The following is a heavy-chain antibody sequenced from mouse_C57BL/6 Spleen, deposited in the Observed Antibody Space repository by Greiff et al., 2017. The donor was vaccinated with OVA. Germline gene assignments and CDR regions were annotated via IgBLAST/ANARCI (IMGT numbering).Heavy chain of an antibody. Sequence: QVQLQQPGAELVRPGSSVKLSCKASGYTFTSYWMDWVKQRPGQGLEWIGNIYPSDSETHYNQKFKDKATLTVDKSSSTAYMQLSSLTSEDSAVYYCARHLTTVVATDAMDYWGQGTTRTVSS. CDR1: GYTFTSYW. CDR3: ARHLTTVVATDAMDY. J-gene: IGHJ2*01. CDR2: IYPSDSET. V-gene: IGHV1-61*01. D-gene: IGHD1-1*01.